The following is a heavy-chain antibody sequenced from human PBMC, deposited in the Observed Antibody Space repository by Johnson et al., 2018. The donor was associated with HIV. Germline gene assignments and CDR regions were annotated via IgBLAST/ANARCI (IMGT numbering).Heavy chain of an antibody. J-gene: IGHJ3*02. V-gene: IGHV3-21*05. D-gene: IGHD2-21*01. CDR3: ARDGYSGGFDI. Sequence: EQLVESGGGVVQPGRSLRLSCAASGFTFGSYGIHWVRQAPGKGLEWISYISGSGFDTFYADSVKGRFTISRDNAKNSLYLQMNSLKIEDTAVYYCARDGYSGGFDIWGQGTMVTVSP. CDR1: GFTFGSYG. CDR2: ISGSGFDT.